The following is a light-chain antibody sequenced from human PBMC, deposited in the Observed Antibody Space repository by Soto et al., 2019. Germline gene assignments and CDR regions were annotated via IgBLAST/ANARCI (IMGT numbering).Light chain of an antibody. CDR2: EVS. CDR3: SSYTSSSTYV. J-gene: IGLJ1*01. CDR1: SSDVGGYNY. V-gene: IGLV2-14*01. Sequence: QSALTQPASVSGSPGQSITLSCTGTSSDVGGYNYVSWYQQHPGKAPKLMIFEVSNRPSGVSNRFSGSKSGNTASLTISGLQPEDEADYYCSSYTSSSTYVFGTGTKLTVL.